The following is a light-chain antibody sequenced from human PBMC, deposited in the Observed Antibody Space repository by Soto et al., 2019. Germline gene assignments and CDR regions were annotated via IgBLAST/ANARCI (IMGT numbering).Light chain of an antibody. Sequence: QSALTQPASVSGSPGQSITISCTGTSSDVGAYNSVAWYQHNPGKAPKLMIYDVSNRPSGASSRFSGSNSANTASLSISGLQADDEADYYCSSYTSSSTLVFGTGTKVTVL. V-gene: IGLV2-14*01. CDR1: SSDVGAYNS. J-gene: IGLJ1*01. CDR2: DVS. CDR3: SSYTSSSTLV.